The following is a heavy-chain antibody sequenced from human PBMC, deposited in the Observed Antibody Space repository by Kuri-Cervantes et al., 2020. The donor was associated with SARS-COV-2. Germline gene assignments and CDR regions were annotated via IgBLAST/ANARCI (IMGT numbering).Heavy chain of an antibody. CDR2: IYHSGTT. CDR1: GDSFSGFY. J-gene: IGHJ4*02. CDR3: ARVSSGWYSRLFDY. V-gene: IGHV4-34*01. D-gene: IGHD6-19*01. Sequence: SQTLSLTCALYGDSFSGFYYSWIRQPPGKGLEWIGSIYHSGTTHYNPSLKSRVTISIDTSKNQFSLKLSSVTAADTAVYYCARVSSGWYSRLFDYWGQGTLVTVSS.